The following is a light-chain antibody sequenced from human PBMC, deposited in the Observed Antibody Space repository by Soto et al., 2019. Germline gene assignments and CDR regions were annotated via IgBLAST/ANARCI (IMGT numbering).Light chain of an antibody. CDR3: QSYDSSLSGVV. J-gene: IGLJ2*01. Sequence: QLVLTQPPSVSGAPGQRVTISCTGSSSNIGAGFDVHWYQQLPGTAPKLLIYGNTNRPSGVPDRFSGSKSDTSASLAITGLQAEHEADYYCQSYDSSLSGVVFGGGTKLTVL. CDR1: SSNIGAGFD. CDR2: GNT. V-gene: IGLV1-40*01.